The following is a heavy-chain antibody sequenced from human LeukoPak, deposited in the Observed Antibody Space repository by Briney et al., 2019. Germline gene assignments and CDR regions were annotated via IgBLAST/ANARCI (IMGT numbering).Heavy chain of an antibody. J-gene: IGHJ6*03. V-gene: IGHV3-20*04. CDR3: ARTAVAGTGYYYYYMDV. Sequence: GGSPRLSCTASGFTFGDYAMSWVRQAPGRGLEWVSGMNWIGGSTGYADSVKGRFTISRDNAKNYLYLQMNSLRAEDTALYYCARTAVAGTGYYYYYMDVWGKGTTVSVSS. D-gene: IGHD6-19*01. CDR2: MNWIGGST. CDR1: GFTFGDYA.